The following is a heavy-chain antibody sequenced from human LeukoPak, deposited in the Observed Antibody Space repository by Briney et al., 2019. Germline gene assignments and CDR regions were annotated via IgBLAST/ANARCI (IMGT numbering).Heavy chain of an antibody. CDR3: ASAGAAYYDSGFDY. CDR1: GGSISSSTYY. D-gene: IGHD3-22*01. V-gene: IGHV4-39*07. J-gene: IGHJ4*02. CDR2: IFYTGRT. Sequence: SETLSLTCTVSGGSISSSTYYWGWIRQPPGKGLEWIGSIFYTGRTYYNPSLKSRVTMSVDTSKNQFSLRLGSVNAADRAVYYCASAGAAYYDSGFDYWGQGTLVTVSS.